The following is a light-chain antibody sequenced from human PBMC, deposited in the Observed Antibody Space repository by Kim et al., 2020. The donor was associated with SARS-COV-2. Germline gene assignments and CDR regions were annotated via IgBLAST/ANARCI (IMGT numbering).Light chain of an antibody. CDR3: QQSDDRPRT. J-gene: IGKJ1*01. CDR1: QSVGSH. V-gene: IGKV3-11*01. CDR2: DAS. Sequence: EIVLTQSPATLSLSPGERATLSCRASQSVGSHLAWYHHKSGQAPRLLINDASTRATGIPARFSGSGSGTDFTLTISSLETEDFAVYYCQQSDDRPRTFGQGTKVDIK.